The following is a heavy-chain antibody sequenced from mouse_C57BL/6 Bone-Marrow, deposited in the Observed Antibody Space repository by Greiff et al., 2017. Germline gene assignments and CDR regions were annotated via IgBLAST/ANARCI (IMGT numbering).Heavy chain of an antibody. CDR2: INPSNGGT. D-gene: IGHD1-1*01. J-gene: IGHJ2*01. CDR3: TRGNYCVSTIDY. Sequence: QVQLQQPGTELVKPGASVKLSCKASGYTFTSYWMHWVKQRPGQGLEWIGNINPSNGGTNYNEKFKSKATLTVDQSSSTAYMQLSSLTSEDSAVSVVTRGNYCVSTIDYWGQGTTLTVSS. CDR1: GYTFTSYW. V-gene: IGHV1-53*01.